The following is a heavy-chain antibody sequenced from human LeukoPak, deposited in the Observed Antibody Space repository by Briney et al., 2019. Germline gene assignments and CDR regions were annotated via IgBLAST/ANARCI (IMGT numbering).Heavy chain of an antibody. J-gene: IGHJ5*02. CDR2: INPNSGGT. Sequence: ASVKVSCKASGYTFTGYYMHWVRQAPGQGLGWMGWINPNSGGTNYAQKFQGRVTMTRDTSISTAYMELSRLRSDDTAVYYCARDLFSQRYSSGCPFDPWGQGTLVTVSS. CDR1: GYTFTGYY. D-gene: IGHD6-19*01. CDR3: ARDLFSQRYSSGCPFDP. V-gene: IGHV1-2*02.